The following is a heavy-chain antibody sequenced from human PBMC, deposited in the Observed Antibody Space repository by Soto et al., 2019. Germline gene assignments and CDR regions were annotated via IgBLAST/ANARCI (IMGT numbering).Heavy chain of an antibody. J-gene: IGHJ4*02. CDR1: GGFTSHVY. CDR2: IHYSGTP. Sequence: CGTRSLTCTVYGGFTSHVYRRLMRQPPGTGLEGVGSIHYSGTPNYKPSLKSRVTMSVDKTKNQFSLKVPSVTAADTAVYYCARGLRWRDYWGQGTLVTVSS. D-gene: IGHD4-17*01. V-gene: IGHV4-59*01. CDR3: ARGLRWRDY.